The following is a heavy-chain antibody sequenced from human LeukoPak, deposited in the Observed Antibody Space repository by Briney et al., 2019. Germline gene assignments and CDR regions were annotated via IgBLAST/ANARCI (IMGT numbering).Heavy chain of an antibody. J-gene: IGHJ4*02. D-gene: IGHD3-3*01. CDR3: ARVRPWIDY. CDR1: GFIFSSYG. Sequence: GESLRLSCAVSGFIFSSYGMNWVRQAPGKGLEWVSVIYSGGSTYYADSVKGRFTISRDNSKNTLYLQMNSLRAEDTAVYYCARVRPWIDYWGQGTLVTVSS. V-gene: IGHV3-53*01. CDR2: IYSGGST.